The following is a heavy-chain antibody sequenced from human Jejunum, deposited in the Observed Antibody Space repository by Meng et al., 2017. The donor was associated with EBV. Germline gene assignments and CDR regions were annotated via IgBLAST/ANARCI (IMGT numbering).Heavy chain of an antibody. V-gene: IGHV1-18*01. CDR3: TILSHCDGGICYSYDY. CDR1: GYTFTNYG. D-gene: IGHD2-15*01. J-gene: IGHJ4*02. Sequence: VLRGQFGAEVKEPGASVKVSCKASGYTFTNYGVSWVRQAPGQGLEWMGWISAYNGNTDYAQKLQGRVTMTTDTPTSTAYMELRSLRSDDTAVYYCTILSHCDGGICYSYDYWGQGTLVTVSS. CDR2: ISAYNGNT.